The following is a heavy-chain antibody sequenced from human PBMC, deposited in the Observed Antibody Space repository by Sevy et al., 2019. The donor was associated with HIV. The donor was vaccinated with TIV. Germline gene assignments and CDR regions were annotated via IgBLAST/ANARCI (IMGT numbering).Heavy chain of an antibody. V-gene: IGHV3-15*07. CDR2: IKRKTDGGTT. CDR1: GFTFSNAW. Sequence: GSLRLSCAASGFTFSNAWMNWVRQAPGKGLEWVGRIKRKTDGGTTDYAAPVKGRFTISRDDSKNTLYLQMNSLKTEDTAVYYCTTDGGGYNYGYSFDYWGQGTLVTVSS. CDR3: TTDGGGYNYGYSFDY. D-gene: IGHD5-18*01. J-gene: IGHJ4*02.